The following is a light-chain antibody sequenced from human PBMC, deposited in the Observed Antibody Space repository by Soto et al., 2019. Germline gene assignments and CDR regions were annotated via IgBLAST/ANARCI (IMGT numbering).Light chain of an antibody. Sequence: EIVLTQSPATLSLSPGERATLSCRASPSVSSYLAWYQHKPGQAPRLLIYDASNRAAGIPARFSGSGSGTDFTLTISNLEPEDFAIYYCQQRGNWPRTFGQGTKVEIK. CDR3: QQRGNWPRT. J-gene: IGKJ1*01. CDR2: DAS. V-gene: IGKV3-11*01. CDR1: PSVSSY.